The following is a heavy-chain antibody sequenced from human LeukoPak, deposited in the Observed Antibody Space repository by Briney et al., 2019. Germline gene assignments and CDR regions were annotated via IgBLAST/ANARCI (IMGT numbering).Heavy chain of an antibody. V-gene: IGHV3-30*02. CDR1: GFTFSDFG. Sequence: GGSLRLSCAASGFTFSDFGMHWVSQAPGKGLEWEAFIRYDGSNEHYADSVRGRFTISRDNSKNTVYLQTNSLTPEDTAVYYCAKAYYYYYDSSGYYRTAPPSDYWGQGTLVTVSS. CDR2: IRYDGSNE. J-gene: IGHJ4*02. D-gene: IGHD3-22*01. CDR3: AKAYYYYYDSSGYYRTAPPSDY.